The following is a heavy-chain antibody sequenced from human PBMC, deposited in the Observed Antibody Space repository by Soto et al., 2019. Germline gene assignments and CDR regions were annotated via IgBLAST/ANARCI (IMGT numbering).Heavy chain of an antibody. CDR3: ARTYECAKSDCYRAFDI. Sequence: QVQLVESGGGVILPGGSLRLSCAASGFTFSSYAMHWVRQAPGTGPEWVAATSSDGTDNAYPDSVSGRFTISRDNSKNTLYLQMNSLRSEDAAVYYCARTYECAKSDCYRAFDIWGQGTMVTVSS. J-gene: IGHJ3*02. CDR1: GFTFSSYA. V-gene: IGHV3-30*04. CDR2: TSSDGTDN. D-gene: IGHD2-21*02.